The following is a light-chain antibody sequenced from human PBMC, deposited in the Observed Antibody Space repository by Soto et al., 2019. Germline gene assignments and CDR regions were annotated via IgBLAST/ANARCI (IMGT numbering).Light chain of an antibody. CDR1: QSVSSN. Sequence: IVLTQSPATLSLSHGKRATLSCRASQSVSSNLAWYQQKPGQAPRLLIYGASTRATGIPARFSGSGSGTEFTLTITSLQSEDFAVYYCQQYKKWPWTFGQGTKVDIK. V-gene: IGKV3-15*01. CDR2: GAS. J-gene: IGKJ1*01. CDR3: QQYKKWPWT.